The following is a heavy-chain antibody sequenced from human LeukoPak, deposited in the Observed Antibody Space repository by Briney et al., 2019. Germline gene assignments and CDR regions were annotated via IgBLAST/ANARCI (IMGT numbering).Heavy chain of an antibody. CDR1: GYSFTSYW. CDR2: IYPGDSDT. V-gene: IGHV5-51*01. Sequence: GESLKISCKGSGYSFTSYWIGWVRQMPGKGLEWMGIIYPGDSDTRYGPSFQGQVTISADKSISTAYLQWSSLKASDTAMYYCARRQGYYDSSGCFDYWGQATLVTVSS. CDR3: ARRQGYYDSSGCFDY. D-gene: IGHD3-22*01. J-gene: IGHJ4*02.